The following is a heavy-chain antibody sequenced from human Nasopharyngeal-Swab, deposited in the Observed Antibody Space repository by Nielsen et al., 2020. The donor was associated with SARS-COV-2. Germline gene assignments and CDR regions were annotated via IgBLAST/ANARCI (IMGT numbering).Heavy chain of an antibody. J-gene: IGHJ3*02. CDR3: VRGNQWLRYAFDI. CDR1: GFTFSSYD. V-gene: IGHV3-13*01. CDR2: IGTAGDT. D-gene: IGHD6-19*01. Sequence: GESLKISCAASGFTFSSYDIHWVRQATGKGLEWVSAIGTAGDTYYPGSVKGRFTISRENAKNSLYLQMNSLRAGDTAVYYCVRGNQWLRYAFDIWGQGTMVTVSS.